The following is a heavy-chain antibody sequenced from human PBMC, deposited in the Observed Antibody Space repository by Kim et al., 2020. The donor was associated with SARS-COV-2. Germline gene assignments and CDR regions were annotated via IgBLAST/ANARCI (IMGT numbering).Heavy chain of an antibody. Sequence: GGSLRLSCAASGCTFSSYAMHWVRQAPGKGLEWVAVISYDGSKKYYADSVKGRFTISRDNSKNTLYLQMNSLRSEDTAVYYCAIEGGGYSSGWYFDYWGQGALVTV. CDR1: GCTFSSYA. D-gene: IGHD6-19*01. V-gene: IGHV3-30-3*01. CDR2: ISYDGSKK. J-gene: IGHJ4*02. CDR3: AIEGGGYSSGWYFDY.